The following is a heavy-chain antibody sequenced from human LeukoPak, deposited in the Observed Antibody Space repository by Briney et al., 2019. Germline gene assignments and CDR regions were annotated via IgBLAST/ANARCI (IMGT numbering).Heavy chain of an antibody. V-gene: IGHV1-2*02. D-gene: IGHD3-9*01. CDR2: INPNSGGT. CDR3: ARESVLRYFDWLSDDAFDI. Sequence: ASVKVSCKASGYTFTGYYMHWVRQAPGQGLEWMGWINPNSGGTNYAQKFQGRVTMTRDTSISTAYMELSRLRSDDTAVYYCARESVLRYFDWLSDDAFDIWGQGTMVTVSS. J-gene: IGHJ3*02. CDR1: GYTFTGYY.